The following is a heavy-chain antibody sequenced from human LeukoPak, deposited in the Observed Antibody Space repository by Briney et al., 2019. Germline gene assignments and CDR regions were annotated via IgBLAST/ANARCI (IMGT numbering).Heavy chain of an antibody. D-gene: IGHD3-16*01. V-gene: IGHV4-59*01. CDR3: ARGWGYLDY. Sequence: SETLSLTCTVSGGSTSSYYLTWIRQPPGKGLEWIGYIFDSGSTNHNPSLNSRVTILVDTSKSQFSLRLSSVTAADTAVYYCARGWGYLDYWGQGTLVTVSS. J-gene: IGHJ4*02. CDR1: GGSTSSYY. CDR2: IFDSGST.